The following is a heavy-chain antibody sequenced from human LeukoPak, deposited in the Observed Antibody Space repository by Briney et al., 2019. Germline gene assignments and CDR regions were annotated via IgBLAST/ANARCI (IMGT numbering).Heavy chain of an antibody. J-gene: IGHJ4*02. V-gene: IGHV3-23*01. Sequence: GGSLRLTCAACGFTFSSYAMSWVRQAPGKGLEWVSGVSGSGGSTWYADSVKGRSTISRDNSKKTLYLQMNSLRSEDTAVYYCAKDRATVTPKSLDYWGQGTLVTVSP. CDR1: GFTFSSYA. CDR3: AKDRATVTPKSLDY. D-gene: IGHD4-17*01. CDR2: VSGSGGST.